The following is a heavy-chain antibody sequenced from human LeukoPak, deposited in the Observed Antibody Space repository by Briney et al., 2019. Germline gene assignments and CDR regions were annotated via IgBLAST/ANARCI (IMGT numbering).Heavy chain of an antibody. D-gene: IGHD4-17*01. Sequence: SETLSLTCTVSGGSISSDYWSWIRQPPGKGLEWIGYIYYSGSTNYNPSLKSRVTISVDTSTNQFSLKLSSVTAADTAVYYCATMNPYGDYVDYWGQGTLVTVSS. CDR2: IYYSGST. V-gene: IGHV4-59*01. J-gene: IGHJ4*02. CDR3: ATMNPYGDYVDY. CDR1: GGSISSDY.